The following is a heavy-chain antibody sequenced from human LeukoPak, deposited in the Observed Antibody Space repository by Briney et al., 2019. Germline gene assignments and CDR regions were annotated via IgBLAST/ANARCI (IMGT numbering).Heavy chain of an antibody. J-gene: IGHJ4*02. V-gene: IGHV3-23*01. D-gene: IGHD1-26*01. CDR2: ISGSGGST. CDR3: AKQYTGHLDY. CDR1: GFTFSSYS. Sequence: GGSLRLSCAASGFTFSSYSMNWVRQAPGKGLEWVSAISGSGGSTYYADSVKGRFTISRDNSKNTLYLQMNSLRAEDTAVYYCAKQYTGHLDYWGQGTLVTVSS.